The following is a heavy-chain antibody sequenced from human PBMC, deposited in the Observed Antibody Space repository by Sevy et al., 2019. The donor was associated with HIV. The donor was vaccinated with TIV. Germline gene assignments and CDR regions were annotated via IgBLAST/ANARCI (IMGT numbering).Heavy chain of an antibody. CDR2: ISYDGSNK. D-gene: IGHD2-8*01. V-gene: IGHV3-30-3*01. CDR1: GFAFSNYYA. Sequence: GGSLRLSCAASGFAFSNYYAMHWVRQAPGKGLEWVAVISYDGSNKYYADSVKGRFTISRDNSKNTLYLQMNSLRAEDTAVYYCARDAVMEMGAEREWYFDLWGRGTLVTVSS. CDR3: ARDAVMEMGAEREWYFDL. J-gene: IGHJ2*01.